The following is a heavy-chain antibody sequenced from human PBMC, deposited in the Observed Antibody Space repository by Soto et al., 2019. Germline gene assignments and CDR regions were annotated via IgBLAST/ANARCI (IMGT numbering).Heavy chain of an antibody. CDR3: ASLKPAYWYFDL. D-gene: IGHD3-9*01. Sequence: QVQLQESGPGLVKPSETLSLTCTVSGDSISSYYWSWIRQPPGKGLEWIGYIYYSGSTDSHPSLKRRVTISVDTSKNQFSLNLSSVTAADTAVYYCASLKPAYWYFDLWGRGTLVTVSS. CDR2: IYYSGST. V-gene: IGHV4-59*12. CDR1: GDSISSYY. J-gene: IGHJ2*01.